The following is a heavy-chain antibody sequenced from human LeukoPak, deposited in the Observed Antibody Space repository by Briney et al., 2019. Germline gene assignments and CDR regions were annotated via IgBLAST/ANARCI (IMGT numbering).Heavy chain of an antibody. D-gene: IGHD5-18*01. CDR2: ISGSGGST. CDR1: GFTFSSYA. J-gene: IGHJ4*02. V-gene: IGHV3-23*01. Sequence: TGGSLRLSCAASGFTFSSYAMSWVRQAPGKGLEWVSAISGSGGSTYYADSVKGRFTISRDNSKNTLYLQMNSLRAEDTAVYYCARDPHSYGSHIDYWGQGTLVTVSS. CDR3: ARDPHSYGSHIDY.